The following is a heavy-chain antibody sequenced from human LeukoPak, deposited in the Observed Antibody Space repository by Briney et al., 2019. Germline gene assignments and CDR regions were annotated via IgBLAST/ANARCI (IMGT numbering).Heavy chain of an antibody. J-gene: IGHJ6*02. CDR2: IMQDGSEK. V-gene: IGHV3-7*05. CDR3: ARLGYPSGMDV. CDR1: GFTFSSYW. Sequence: GGSLRLSCAASGFTFSSYWMGWVRQASGKGLEWVANIMQDGSEKYYVDSVKGRFTISRDNAKNSLYLQMNSLRAEDTAVYYCARLGYPSGMDVWGQGTTVTVSS. D-gene: IGHD2-15*01.